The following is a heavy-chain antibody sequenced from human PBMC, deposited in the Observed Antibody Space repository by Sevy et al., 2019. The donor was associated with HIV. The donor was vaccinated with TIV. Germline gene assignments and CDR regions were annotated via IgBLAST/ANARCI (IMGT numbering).Heavy chain of an antibody. V-gene: IGHV3-7*01. Sequence: GGSLRLSCAASGFTFRSYWMSWVRQAPGKGLEWVANIKQDGSEKYYVDSVKGRFTISRDNAKNSLYLQMNSLRAEDTAVYYCARDGFSSSWNNYYYYYYMDVWGKGTTVTVSS. CDR1: GFTFRSYW. D-gene: IGHD6-13*01. J-gene: IGHJ6*03. CDR3: ARDGFSSSWNNYYYYYYMDV. CDR2: IKQDGSEK.